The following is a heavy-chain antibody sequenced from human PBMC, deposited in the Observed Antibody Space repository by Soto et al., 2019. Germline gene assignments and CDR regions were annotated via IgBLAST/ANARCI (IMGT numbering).Heavy chain of an antibody. CDR1: GGSISSYY. CDR2: IYYSAST. J-gene: IGHJ6*02. CDR3: ARVVPAAAYYGMDV. Sequence: PSETLSLTCTVSGGSISSYYWSWIRQPPGKGLEWIGYIYYSASTNYSPSLKSRVTISVDTSKNQFSLKLSSVTAADTAVYYCARVVPAAAYYGMDVWGQGTTVTVSS. V-gene: IGHV4-59*01. D-gene: IGHD2-2*01.